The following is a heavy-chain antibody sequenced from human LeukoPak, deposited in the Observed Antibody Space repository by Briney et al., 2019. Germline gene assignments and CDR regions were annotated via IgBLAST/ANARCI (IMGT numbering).Heavy chain of an antibody. CDR1: GFTFSSYA. V-gene: IGHV3-30-3*01. Sequence: GSLRRSCAASGFTFSSYAMHWVRQAPGKGLEWVAVISYDGSNKYYADSVKGRFTISRDNSKNTLYLQMNSLRAEDTAVYYCARERMRYFDYWGQGTLVTVSS. D-gene: IGHD2-15*01. J-gene: IGHJ4*02. CDR3: ARERMRYFDY. CDR2: ISYDGSNK.